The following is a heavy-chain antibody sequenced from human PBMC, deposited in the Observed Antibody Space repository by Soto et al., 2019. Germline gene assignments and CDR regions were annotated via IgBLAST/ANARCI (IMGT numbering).Heavy chain of an antibody. CDR3: AKGRGPYCSGCSCFDFDY. J-gene: IGHJ4*02. Sequence: EVQLLESGGGLVQPGGSLRLSCAASGFTFSSYAMSWVRQAPGKGLEWVSAISGSGGRTYYADSVKGRFTISRDNSKNTLYLQMTSLRAEDTAVYYCAKGRGPYCSGCSCFDFDYWGQGTLVTVSS. V-gene: IGHV3-23*01. CDR1: GFTFSSYA. D-gene: IGHD2-15*01. CDR2: ISGSGGRT.